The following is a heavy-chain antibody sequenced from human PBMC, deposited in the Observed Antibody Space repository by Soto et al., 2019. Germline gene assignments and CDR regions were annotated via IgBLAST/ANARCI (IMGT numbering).Heavy chain of an antibody. Sequence: GGSLRLSCTGSGCTFISLSLHWVRQGPDKGLEWVAVVSFDGKVTYYADSVKGRFTVSRDNSKNTIYLQANSLRAEDTAVYYCAREPYGDSQYFDYWGQGTPVTVSS. J-gene: IGHJ4*02. CDR3: AREPYGDSQYFDY. CDR2: VSFDGKVT. D-gene: IGHD2-21*02. V-gene: IGHV3-30*04. CDR1: GCTFISLS.